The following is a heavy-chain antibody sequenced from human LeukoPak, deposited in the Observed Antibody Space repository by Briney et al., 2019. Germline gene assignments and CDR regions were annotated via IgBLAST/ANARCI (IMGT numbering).Heavy chain of an antibody. CDR1: GFTFSSYA. D-gene: IGHD5-24*01. V-gene: IGHV3-30*04. Sequence: GRSLRLSCAASGFTFSSYAMHWVRQAPGKGLEWVTVVSADGRTQLYSDSVKGRFTVSRDNSLNTLHLQMNSLKTEDTAVYYCAREFGHNRWYFDYWGQGALVTVSS. CDR3: AREFGHNRWYFDY. J-gene: IGHJ4*02. CDR2: VSADGRTQ.